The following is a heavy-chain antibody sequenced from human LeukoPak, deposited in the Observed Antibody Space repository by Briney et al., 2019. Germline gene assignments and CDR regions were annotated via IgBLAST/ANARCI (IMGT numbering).Heavy chain of an antibody. CDR2: ISAYNGNT. V-gene: IGHV1-18*01. J-gene: IGHJ6*03. D-gene: IGHD6-13*01. Sequence: GASVKVSFKASGYTFTSYGISWVRQAPGQGLEWMGWISAYNGNTNYAQKFQGRVTMTRDTSISTAYMELSRLRSDDTAVYYCARARSQQQLSPRGYYYMDVWGKGTTVTVSS. CDR3: ARARSQQQLSPRGYYYMDV. CDR1: GYTFTSYG.